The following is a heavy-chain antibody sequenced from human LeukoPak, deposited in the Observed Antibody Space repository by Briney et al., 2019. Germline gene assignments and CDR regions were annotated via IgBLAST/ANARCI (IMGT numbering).Heavy chain of an antibody. V-gene: IGHV3-15*07. CDR2: VKNRGDGRTT. Sequence: WXXXXRQAPGKGLEWVGRVKNRGDGRTTDYAAPVKGRFIISRDDSKKTVYLQMDSLKTEDTAVYFCTTEYFGGFEYWGQGTLVTVSS. CDR3: TTEYFGGFEY. J-gene: IGHJ4*02. D-gene: IGHD3-16*01. CDR1: W.